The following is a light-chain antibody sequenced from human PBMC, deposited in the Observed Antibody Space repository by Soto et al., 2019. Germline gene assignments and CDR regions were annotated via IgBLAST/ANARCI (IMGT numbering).Light chain of an antibody. V-gene: IGLV2-14*03. CDR3: SSYTTSTTLI. J-gene: IGLJ2*01. CDR1: SSDVGRYKL. Sequence: QSVLTQPASVSGSPGQSITISCTGTSSDVGRYKLVSWYQQHPGKAPKLMIYDVTNRXSXXSNXFSGSKSGNTASLTISGLQAEDEADYYCSSYTTSTTLIFGGGTKLTVL. CDR2: DVT.